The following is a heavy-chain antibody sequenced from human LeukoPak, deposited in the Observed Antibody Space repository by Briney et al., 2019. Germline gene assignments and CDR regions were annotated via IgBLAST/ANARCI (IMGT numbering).Heavy chain of an antibody. D-gene: IGHD2-2*02. CDR2: INPNSGGT. CDR3: ARGYCSSTSCYTGALDI. Sequence: ASVKVSCKASGYTFTAYYIHWVRQAPGQGLEWMGRINPNSGGTNYAQKFQGRVTMTRDTSISTAYMELSRLRSDDTAVFYCARGYCSSTSCYTGALDIWGQGTLVTVSS. V-gene: IGHV1-2*06. J-gene: IGHJ3*02. CDR1: GYTFTAYY.